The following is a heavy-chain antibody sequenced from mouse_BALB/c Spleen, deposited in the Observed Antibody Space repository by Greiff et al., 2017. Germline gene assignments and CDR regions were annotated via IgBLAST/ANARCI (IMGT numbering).Heavy chain of an antibody. Sequence: EVQRVESGGGLVKPGGSLKLSCAASGFTFSSYAMSWVRQTPEKRLEWVATISSGGSYTYYPDSVKGRFTISRDNAKNTLYLQMSSLRSEDTAMYYCARHETAMDYWGQGTSVTVSS. CDR1: GFTFSSYA. J-gene: IGHJ4*01. V-gene: IGHV5-9-3*01. CDR2: ISSGGSYT. CDR3: ARHETAMDY.